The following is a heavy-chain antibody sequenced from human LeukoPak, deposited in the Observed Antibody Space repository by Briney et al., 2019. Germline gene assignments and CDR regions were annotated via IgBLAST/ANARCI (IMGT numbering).Heavy chain of an antibody. D-gene: IGHD3-16*01. CDR2: ISSSSSYI. CDR3: AKSRSRNMLTFGGVENWFDP. V-gene: IGHV3-21*01. Sequence: GRSLRLSCAASGFTFSRYGIHWVRQAPGKGLEWVSSISSSSSYIYYADSVKGRFTTSRDNSKNTLYLQMNSLRAEDTAVYYCAKSRSRNMLTFGGVENWFDPWGQGTLVTVSS. J-gene: IGHJ5*02. CDR1: GFTFSRYG.